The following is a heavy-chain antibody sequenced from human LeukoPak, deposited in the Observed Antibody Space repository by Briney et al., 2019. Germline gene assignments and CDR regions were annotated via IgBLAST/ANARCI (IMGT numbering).Heavy chain of an antibody. D-gene: IGHD3-10*01. V-gene: IGHV4-34*01. CDR3: ARETPYGSGSYPFDY. CDR2: INHSGST. CDR1: GGSFSGYY. Sequence: PSETLSLTCAVYGGSFSGYYWSWIRQPPGKGLEWIGEINHSGSTNYNPSLKSRVTISVDTSKNQFSLKLSSVTAADTAVYYCARETPYGSGSYPFDYWGQGILVTVSS. J-gene: IGHJ4*02.